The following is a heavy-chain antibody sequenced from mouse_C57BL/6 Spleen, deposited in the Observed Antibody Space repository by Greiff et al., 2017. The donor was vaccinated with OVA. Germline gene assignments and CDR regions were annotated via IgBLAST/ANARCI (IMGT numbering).Heavy chain of an antibody. CDR1: GFTFSSYT. CDR3: ASPTVVASRYWYFDV. CDR2: ISGGGGNT. D-gene: IGHD1-1*01. J-gene: IGHJ1*03. Sequence: DVKLVESGGGLVKPGGSLKLSCAASGFTFSSYTMSWVRQTPEKRLEWVATISGGGGNTYYPDSVKGRFTISRDNAKNTLYLQMSSLRSEDTALYYCASPTVVASRYWYFDVWGTGTTVTVSS. V-gene: IGHV5-9*01.